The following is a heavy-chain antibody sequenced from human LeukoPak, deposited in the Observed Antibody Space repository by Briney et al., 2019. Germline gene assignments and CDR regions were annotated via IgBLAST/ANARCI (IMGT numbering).Heavy chain of an antibody. J-gene: IGHJ4*02. D-gene: IGHD3-9*01. CDR3: ARHVPRYFDWLFPDY. CDR2: IYPGDSDT. Sequence: GESLKISCKGSGYSFTSYWIGWVGQMPGKGLEWMGIIYPGDSDTRYSPSFQGQVTISADKSISTAYLQWSSLKAPDTAMYYCARHVPRYFDWLFPDYWGQGTLVTVSS. CDR1: GYSFTSYW. V-gene: IGHV5-51*01.